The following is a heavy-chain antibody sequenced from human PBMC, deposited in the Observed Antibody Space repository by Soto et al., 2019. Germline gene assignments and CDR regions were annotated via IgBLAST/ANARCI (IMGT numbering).Heavy chain of an antibody. J-gene: IGHJ5*02. V-gene: IGHV4-30-4*02. CDR1: GGSISSGDYY. CDR2: IYHSGST. CDR3: ARERPDGARLDP. D-gene: IGHD6-6*01. Sequence: SDTLSLTCTVSGGSISSGDYYWSWILQPPGKGLEWIGYIYHSGSTYYNPSLKSRVTISVDTSKNQFSLKLSSVTAADTAVYYCARERPDGARLDPWGQGTLVTVSS.